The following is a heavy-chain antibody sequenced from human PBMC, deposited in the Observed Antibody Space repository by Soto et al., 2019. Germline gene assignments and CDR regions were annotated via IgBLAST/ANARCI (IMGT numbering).Heavy chain of an antibody. J-gene: IGHJ4*02. Sequence: HPGGSLRLSCAASGFTFSSYGMHWVRQAPGKGLEWVAVISYDGTNKYYADSVKGRFTISRDNSKNTLYLQMNSLRVEDKAVYYCAKGFLYCSGGSCYSARELDYWGQGTQVTVSS. CDR2: ISYDGTNK. CDR3: AKGFLYCSGGSCYSARELDY. CDR1: GFTFSSYG. V-gene: IGHV3-30*18. D-gene: IGHD2-15*01.